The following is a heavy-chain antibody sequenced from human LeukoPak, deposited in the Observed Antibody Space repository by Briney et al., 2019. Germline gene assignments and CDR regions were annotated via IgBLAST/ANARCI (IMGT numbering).Heavy chain of an antibody. CDR1: GGSFSGYY. V-gene: IGHV4-34*01. J-gene: IGHJ4*02. Sequence: SETLSLTCAVYGGSFSGYYWSWIRQPPGKGLEWIGEINHSGSTNYNPSLKSRVTISVDTSKNQFSLKLSSVTAADTAAYYCARAGHGDGYNYDYWGQGTLVTVSS. D-gene: IGHD5-24*01. CDR3: ARAGHGDGYNYDY. CDR2: INHSGST.